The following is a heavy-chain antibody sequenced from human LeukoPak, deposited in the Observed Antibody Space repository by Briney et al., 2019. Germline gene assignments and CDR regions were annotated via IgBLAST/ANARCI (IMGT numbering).Heavy chain of an antibody. D-gene: IGHD3-22*01. J-gene: IGHJ4*02. CDR1: GFTFSSYA. CDR2: IWYDGSNK. V-gene: IGHV3-33*08. Sequence: PGGSLRLSCAASGFTFSSYAMSWVRQAPGKGLEWVAVIWYDGSNKYYADSVKGRFTISRDNSKNTLYLQMNSLRAEDTAVYYCARGDSSGYYWGVGYFDYWGQGTLVTVSS. CDR3: ARGDSSGYYWGVGYFDY.